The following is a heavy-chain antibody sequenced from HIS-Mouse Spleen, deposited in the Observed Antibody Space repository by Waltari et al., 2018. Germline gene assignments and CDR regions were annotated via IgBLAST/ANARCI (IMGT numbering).Heavy chain of an antibody. Sequence: EVQLVESGGGLVQPGGSLRLSCAASGFTFSSYSMNWVRQAPGKVLEWVSDIGSSSSTIYYADAVNGRFTISRDNAKNSLYLQMNSLRDEDTAVYYCARSVVVAAEYFQHWGQGTLVTVSS. CDR3: ARSVVVAAEYFQH. V-gene: IGHV3-48*02. CDR1: GFTFSSYS. D-gene: IGHD2-15*01. J-gene: IGHJ1*01. CDR2: IGSSSSTI.